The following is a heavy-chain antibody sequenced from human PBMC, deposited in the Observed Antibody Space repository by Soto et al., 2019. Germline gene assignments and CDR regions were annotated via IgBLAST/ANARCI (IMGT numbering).Heavy chain of an antibody. CDR1: GFTFSSYS. Sequence: SLRLSCAASGFTFSSYSMNWGRQAPGKGLEWVSSISSSSSYIYYADSVKGRFTISRDNAKNSLYLQMNSLRAEDTAVYYCASPGEAAGFDAFDIWGQGTMVTVSS. CDR3: ASPGEAAGFDAFDI. D-gene: IGHD6-13*01. J-gene: IGHJ3*02. V-gene: IGHV3-21*01. CDR2: ISSSSSYI.